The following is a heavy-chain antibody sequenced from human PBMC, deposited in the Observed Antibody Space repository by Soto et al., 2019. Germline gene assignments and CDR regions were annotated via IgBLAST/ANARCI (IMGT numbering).Heavy chain of an antibody. CDR2: INADGSIT. J-gene: IGHJ6*01. CDR1: GFTFSSCL. CDR3: ARGISPLSGMHV. Sequence: GWSLTLSCAASGFTFSSCLMNWVRRAPGKGLVWVSRINADGSITSYADSVKSRFTISRDNAKNTLHLPMTSLSAEDTPVYYCARGISPLSGMHVWCQGTTVNVSS. V-gene: IGHV3-74*01. D-gene: IGHD3-3*02.